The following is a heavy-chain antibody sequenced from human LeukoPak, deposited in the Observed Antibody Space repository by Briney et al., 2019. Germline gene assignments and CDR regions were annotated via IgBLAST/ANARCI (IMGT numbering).Heavy chain of an antibody. CDR1: GFTFNSYA. Sequence: GGSLRLSCAASGFTFNSYAMHWVRQAPGKGLEWVAVISYDGSNKYYADSVKGRFTISRDNSKNTLYLQMNSLRPEDTAVYFCGSGIFGSYNWVDPWGQGTLVIVSS. CDR3: GSGIFGSYNWVDP. D-gene: IGHD3-3*01. CDR2: ISYDGSNK. V-gene: IGHV3-30*04. J-gene: IGHJ5*02.